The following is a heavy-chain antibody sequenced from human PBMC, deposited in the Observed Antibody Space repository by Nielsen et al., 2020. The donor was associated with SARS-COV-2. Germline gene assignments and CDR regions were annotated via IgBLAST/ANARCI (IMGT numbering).Heavy chain of an antibody. CDR1: GFSFDTYA. J-gene: IGHJ6*02. V-gene: IGHV3-30*18. CDR3: AKMRSQWLGRTDVIDV. Sequence: GESLKISCAAAGFSFDTYAMHWVRQAPGKGLEWLAIISGDGDRTYYADTVKGRFTIYRDNFMNTVRLQMNNLRPDDTGLYFCAKMRSQWLGRTDVIDVWGHGTTVTVSS. CDR2: ISGDGDRT. D-gene: IGHD6-19*01.